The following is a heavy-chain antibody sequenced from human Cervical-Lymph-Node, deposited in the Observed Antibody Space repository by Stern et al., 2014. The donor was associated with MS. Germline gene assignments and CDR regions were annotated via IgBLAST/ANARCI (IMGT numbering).Heavy chain of an antibody. CDR3: ARYQYYYDSSGFDC. D-gene: IGHD3-22*01. V-gene: IGHV3-21*01. CDR1: GFTFSSYS. CDR2: ISSGSSYT. J-gene: IGHJ4*02. Sequence: EVQLEESGGGLVKPGGSLRLSCAASGFTFSSYSMNWVRQAPGKGLEWVSSISSGSSYTYYADSVKGRFTISRDNAKNSLYLQMNSLRAEDTAVYYCARYQYYYDSSGFDCWGQGTLVTVSS.